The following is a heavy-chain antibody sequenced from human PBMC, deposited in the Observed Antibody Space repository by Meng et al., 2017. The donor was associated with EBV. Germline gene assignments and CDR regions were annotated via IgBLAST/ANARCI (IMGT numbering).Heavy chain of an antibody. D-gene: IGHD6-19*01. CDR2: ISYDGSNK. CDR3: ARDPDSSGWYYFDY. Sequence: QGQCVASGGGVVQPGRSLRLSCAASGFTFSSYAMHWVRQAPGKGLEWVAVISYDGSNKYYADSVKGRFTISRDNSKNTLYLQMNSLRAEDTAVYYCARDPDSSGWYYFDYWGQGTLVTVSS. J-gene: IGHJ4*02. CDR1: GFTFSSYA. V-gene: IGHV3-30-3*01.